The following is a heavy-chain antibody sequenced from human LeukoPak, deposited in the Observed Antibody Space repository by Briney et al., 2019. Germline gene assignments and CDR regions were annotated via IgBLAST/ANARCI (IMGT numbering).Heavy chain of an antibody. CDR3: AREVEERHFYYYMDV. CDR1: GGSISSSSYY. J-gene: IGHJ6*03. Sequence: PSETLSLTCTVSGGSISSSSYYWGWIRQPPGTGLEWIGSIYYSGSTYYNPSLKSRVTISVDTSKNQFSRKLSSVTAADTALYYCAREVEERHFYYYMDVWGKGTTVTISS. D-gene: IGHD1-1*01. V-gene: IGHV4-39*07. CDR2: IYYSGST.